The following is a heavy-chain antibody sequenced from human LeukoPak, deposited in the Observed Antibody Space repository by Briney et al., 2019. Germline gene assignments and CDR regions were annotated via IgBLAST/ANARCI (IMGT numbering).Heavy chain of an antibody. CDR1: GYTLTELS. Sequence: ASVKVSCKVSGYTLTELSIHWVRQAPGKGLEWMGGFDPEDGETIYAQKFQGRVTMTEDTSTDTAYMELSSLRSEDTAVYYCGNWNLYYFDYWGQGTLVTVSS. J-gene: IGHJ4*02. D-gene: IGHD1-1*01. V-gene: IGHV1-24*01. CDR3: GNWNLYYFDY. CDR2: FDPEDGET.